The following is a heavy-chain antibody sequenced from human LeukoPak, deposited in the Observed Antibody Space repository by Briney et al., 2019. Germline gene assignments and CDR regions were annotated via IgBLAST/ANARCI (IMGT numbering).Heavy chain of an antibody. Sequence: GGSLRLSCAASGFTFSSYGMHWVRQAPGKGLEWVAVIYYDGSNKYYADSVKGRFTISRDNSKNTLYLQMNSLRAEDTAVYYCARGHTCGGDCYSDEDYFDYWGQGTLVTVSS. CDR1: GFTFSSYG. CDR3: ARGHTCGGDCYSDEDYFDY. J-gene: IGHJ4*02. CDR2: IYYDGSNK. V-gene: IGHV3-33*01. D-gene: IGHD2-21*02.